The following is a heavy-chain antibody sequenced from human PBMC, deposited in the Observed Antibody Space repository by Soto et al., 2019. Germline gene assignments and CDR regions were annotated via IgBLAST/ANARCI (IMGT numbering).Heavy chain of an antibody. CDR3: VKDESINWYSGHFRH. J-gene: IGHJ1*01. V-gene: IGHV3-9*01. CDR1: GFTFDDYA. D-gene: IGHD6-13*01. Sequence: VQLVESGGGLVQPGRSLRLSCAASGFTFDDYAIHWVRQVPGKGLEWVSGINWNSGSIGYGDSVKGRFAISRDNAKNSLHLQMNSLSAEDTAFYYCVKDESINWYSGHFRHWGQGTLVTVSS. CDR2: INWNSGSI.